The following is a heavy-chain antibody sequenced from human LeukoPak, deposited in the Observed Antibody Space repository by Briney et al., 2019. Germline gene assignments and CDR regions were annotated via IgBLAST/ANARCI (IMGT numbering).Heavy chain of an antibody. Sequence: SETLSLTCTVSGGSISSYYWSWIRQPAGKGLEWIGRIYSRGSINYNPSLKSRVTISVDTSKNQFSLKLSSVTAADTAVYYCARGPAKYYYYYYMDVWGKGTTVTVSS. J-gene: IGHJ6*03. CDR1: GGSISSYY. V-gene: IGHV4-4*07. D-gene: IGHD6-25*01. CDR2: IYSRGSI. CDR3: ARGPAKYYYYYYMDV.